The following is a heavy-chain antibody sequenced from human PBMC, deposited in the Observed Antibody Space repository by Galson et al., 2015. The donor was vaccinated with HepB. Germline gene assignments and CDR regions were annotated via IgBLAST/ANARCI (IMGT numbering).Heavy chain of an antibody. D-gene: IGHD6-13*01. J-gene: IGHJ4*02. CDR2: IYYSGST. Sequence: TLSLTCTVSGGSISSGGYYWSWIRQHPGKGLEWIGYIYYSGSTYYNPSLKSRVTISVDTSKNQFSLKLSSVTAADTAVYYCARTVQGDSSSWYEFDYWGQGTLVTVSS. CDR3: ARTVQGDSSSWYEFDY. CDR1: GGSISSGGYY. V-gene: IGHV4-31*03.